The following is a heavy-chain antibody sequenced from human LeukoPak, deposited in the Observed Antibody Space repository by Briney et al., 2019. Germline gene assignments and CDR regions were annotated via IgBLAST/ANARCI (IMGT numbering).Heavy chain of an antibody. CDR1: GFTFRTYA. CDR2: VSYDGSNK. CDR3: ARDVNSWFDP. Sequence: PGGSLRLSCVVSGFTFRTYAMHWVRQAPGKGLEWVAIVSYDGSNKYYADSVKGRFTISRDNAKNSLYLQMNSLRADDTAVYYCARDVNSWFDPWGQGTLVTVSS. J-gene: IGHJ5*02. V-gene: IGHV3-30-3*01. D-gene: IGHD4-23*01.